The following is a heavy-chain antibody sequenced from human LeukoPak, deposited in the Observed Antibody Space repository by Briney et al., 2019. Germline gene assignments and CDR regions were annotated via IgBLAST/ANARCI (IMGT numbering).Heavy chain of an antibody. Sequence: GGSLRLSCAASGFTFSDYGMHWVRQAPGKGLERVAVIWYDGTDKYYTDSVKGRFTISRDNSKKTLYLEMNTLRAEDTAVYYCARALYSGRWYGMDVWGQGTTVTVSS. CDR3: ARALYSGRWYGMDV. CDR2: IWYDGTDK. V-gene: IGHV3-33*01. D-gene: IGHD6-13*01. CDR1: GFTFSDYG. J-gene: IGHJ6*02.